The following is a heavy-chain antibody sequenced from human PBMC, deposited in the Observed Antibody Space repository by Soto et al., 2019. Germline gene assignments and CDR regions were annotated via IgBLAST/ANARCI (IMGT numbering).Heavy chain of an antibody. CDR3: AREGTYGSGGSCYPHFDY. D-gene: IGHD2-15*01. V-gene: IGHV3-33*01. CDR2: IWYDGSNK. J-gene: IGHJ4*02. CDR1: GFTFSSYG. Sequence: QVQLVESGGGVVQPGRSLRLSCAASGFTFSSYGMHWVRQAPGKGLEWVAVIWYDGSNKYYADSVKGRFTISRDNSKNTLYLQMSGLRAEDTAVYYCAREGTYGSGGSCYPHFDYWGQGTLVTVSS.